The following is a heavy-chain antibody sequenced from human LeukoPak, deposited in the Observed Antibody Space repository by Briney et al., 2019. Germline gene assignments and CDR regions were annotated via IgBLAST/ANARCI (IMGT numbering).Heavy chain of an antibody. V-gene: IGHV1-2*02. CDR3: AREAPGITIFSIHWFDP. CDR2: INPNSGGT. Sequence: ASVKVSCKASGYTFTGYYMHWVRQAPGQGLEWMGWINPNSGGTNYAQKFQGRVTMTRDTSISTAYMELSRLRSDDTAVYYCAREAPGITIFSIHWFDPWGQGTLVTVSS. D-gene: IGHD3-3*01. J-gene: IGHJ5*02. CDR1: GYTFTGYY.